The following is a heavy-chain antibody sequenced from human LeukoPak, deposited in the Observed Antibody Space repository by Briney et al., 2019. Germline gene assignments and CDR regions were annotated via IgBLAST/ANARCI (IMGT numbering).Heavy chain of an antibody. CDR3: ERAGGILTGYSPY. CDR1: GYSFTGYY. D-gene: IGHD3-9*01. J-gene: IGHJ4*02. Sequence: ASVNVSCKSSGYSFTGYYMHWVRPATGQTLEWLGWINPNSGGTNCAQRFHGRVTMTRHTCISTAYMEPSRLRSDDTGVYYCERAGGILTGYSPYCGQGTLVTVSS. CDR2: INPNSGGT. V-gene: IGHV1-2*02.